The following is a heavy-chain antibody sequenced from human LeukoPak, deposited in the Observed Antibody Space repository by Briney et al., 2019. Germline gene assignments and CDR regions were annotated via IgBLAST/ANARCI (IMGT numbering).Heavy chain of an antibody. V-gene: IGHV3-53*01. CDR2: IYGGGDT. CDR3: AKDRLLDGYNSD. D-gene: IGHD5-24*01. J-gene: IGHJ4*02. Sequence: GGSLRLSCAASGFTVTDNYMNWVRQSSGKGLEWVSVIYGGGDTNYADSVKGRFIISRDTSKNTVYLQMNSLGAEDTAVYYCAKDRLLDGYNSDWGQGTLVTVSS. CDR1: GFTVTDNY.